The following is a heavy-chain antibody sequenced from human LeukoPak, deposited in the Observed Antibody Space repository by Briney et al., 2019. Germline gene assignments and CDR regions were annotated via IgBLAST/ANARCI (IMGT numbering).Heavy chain of an antibody. CDR2: ISSSSSYI. V-gene: IGHV3-21*01. J-gene: IGHJ4*02. D-gene: IGHD5-12*01. Sequence: GGSLRLSCAASGFTFSSYSMSWVRQAPGKGLEWVSSISSSSSYIYYADSVKGRFTICRDNAKNSLYLQMNSLRAEDTAVYYCARVGYDYPFDYWGQGTLVTVSS. CDR1: GFTFSSYS. CDR3: ARVGYDYPFDY.